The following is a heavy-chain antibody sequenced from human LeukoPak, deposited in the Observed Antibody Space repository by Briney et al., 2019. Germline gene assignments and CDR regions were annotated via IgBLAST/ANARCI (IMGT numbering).Heavy chain of an antibody. CDR2: ISAYNGNT. V-gene: IGHV1-18*04. CDR1: GYTFTSYG. J-gene: IGHJ6*04. Sequence: ASVKVSCKASGYTFTSYGISWVRQAPGQGLEWMGWISAYNGNTNYAQKLQGRVTMTTDTSTSTAYMELRRLRSDDTAVYYCARKFLGYCSSTSCLYGMDVWGKGTTVTVSS. CDR3: ARKFLGYCSSTSCLYGMDV. D-gene: IGHD2-2*01.